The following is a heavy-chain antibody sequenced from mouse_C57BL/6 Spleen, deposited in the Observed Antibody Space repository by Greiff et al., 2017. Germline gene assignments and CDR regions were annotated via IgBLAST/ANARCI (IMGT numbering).Heavy chain of an antibody. CDR3: AISGYYGSSLPFDY. Sequence: QVQLQQPGAELVKPGASVKVSCKASGYTFTSYWMHWVKQRPGQGLEWIGRIHPSDSDTNYNQKFKGKATLTVDKSYSTAYMQLSSVTSEDSAVYYCAISGYYGSSLPFDYWGQGTTRTVAS. D-gene: IGHD1-1*01. CDR2: IHPSDSDT. CDR1: GYTFTSYW. V-gene: IGHV1-74*01. J-gene: IGHJ2*01.